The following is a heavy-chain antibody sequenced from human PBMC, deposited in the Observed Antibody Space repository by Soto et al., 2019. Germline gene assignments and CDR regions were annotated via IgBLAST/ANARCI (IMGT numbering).Heavy chain of an antibody. CDR3: ARARLVPHPSDGMDV. V-gene: IGHV1-69*02. CDR1: GGTFSSYT. CDR2: IIPILGIA. J-gene: IGHJ6*02. Sequence: QVQLVQSGAAVKKPGSSVKVSCKASGGTFSSYTISWVRQAPGQGLEWMGRIIPILGIANYAQKFQGRVTITADKSTSTAYRELSSLRSEDTAVYYCARARLVPHPSDGMDVWGQGTTVTVSS. D-gene: IGHD3-9*01.